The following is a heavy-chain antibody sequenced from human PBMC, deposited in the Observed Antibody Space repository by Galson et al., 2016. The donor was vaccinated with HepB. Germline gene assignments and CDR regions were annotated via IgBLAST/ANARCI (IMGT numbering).Heavy chain of an antibody. CDR1: NGSFSEYY. D-gene: IGHD1-26*01. Sequence: SETLSLTCAVYNGSFSEYYWTWIRQTPGKGLEWIGTIFYYGNTYYNPSLKSRVTISVDTSKSQFSLKLRFVTAADTSVYYCASLLGGSTFDYWGQGTLVRVSS. CDR2: IFYYGNT. J-gene: IGHJ4*02. CDR3: ASLLGGSTFDY. V-gene: IGHV4-34*12.